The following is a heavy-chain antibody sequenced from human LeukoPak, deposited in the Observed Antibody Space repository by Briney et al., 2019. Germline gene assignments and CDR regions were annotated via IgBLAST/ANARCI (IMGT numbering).Heavy chain of an antibody. J-gene: IGHJ4*02. CDR2: MNPNSGNT. CDR3: ARGPGCTSTGCPYYFDY. Sequence: GASVKVSCKASGYTFISYDINWVRQATGQGLEWMGWMNPNSGNTGYAQKFQGRVTSTRNTSISTAYMELSSLRSEDTAVYYCARGPGCTSTGCPYYFDYWGQGTLVTVSS. V-gene: IGHV1-8*03. CDR1: GYTFISYD. D-gene: IGHD2-2*01.